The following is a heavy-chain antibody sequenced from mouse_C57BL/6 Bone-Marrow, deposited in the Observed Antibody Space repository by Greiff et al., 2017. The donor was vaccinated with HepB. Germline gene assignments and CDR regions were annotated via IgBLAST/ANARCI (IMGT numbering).Heavy chain of an antibody. CDR3: AWVVYYGNSAWFAY. CDR2: IHPNSGST. CDR1: GYTFTSYW. J-gene: IGHJ3*01. D-gene: IGHD2-1*01. Sequence: QVQLQQPGAELVKPRASVKLSCKASGYTFTSYWMHWVKQRPGQGLEWIGMIHPNSGSTNYNEKFKSKATLTVDKSSSTAYMQLNSLTSEYSAVYYCAWVVYYGNSAWFAYWGQGTLVTGSA. V-gene: IGHV1-64*01.